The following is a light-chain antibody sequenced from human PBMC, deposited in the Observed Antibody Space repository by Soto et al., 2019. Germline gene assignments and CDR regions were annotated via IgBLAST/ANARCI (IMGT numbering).Light chain of an antibody. CDR2: DAS. J-gene: IGKJ4*01. Sequence: EIVLTQSPATLSLSPGERATLSCRASQSVSSYLAWYQQQPGQAPRLLIYDASNRATGIPARFSGSGSGTAFTLTISSLEPDDFAVYYCQQRSNWPPTFGGGTKVEIK. V-gene: IGKV3-11*01. CDR3: QQRSNWPPT. CDR1: QSVSSY.